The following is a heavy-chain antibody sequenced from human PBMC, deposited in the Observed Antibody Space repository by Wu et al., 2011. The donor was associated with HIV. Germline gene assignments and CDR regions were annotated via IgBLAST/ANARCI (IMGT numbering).Heavy chain of an antibody. D-gene: IGHD3-3*01. CDR3: ARGERIFGA. CDR1: GYTFITYG. CDR2: ISAYNGNT. V-gene: IGHV1-18*01. Sequence: QVQLVQSGAEVKKPGASVKVSCKASGYTFITYGITWVRQAPGQGLEWMGWISAYNGNTNYAQNFQGRVTVTTDTSTSTAYMELSSLRSEDTAVYYCARGERIFGAWGQGTMVTVSS. J-gene: IGHJ3*01.